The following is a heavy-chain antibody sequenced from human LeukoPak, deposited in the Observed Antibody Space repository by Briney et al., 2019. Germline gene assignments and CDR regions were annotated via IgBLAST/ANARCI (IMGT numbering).Heavy chain of an antibody. CDR1: GFRFEEYA. D-gene: IGHD3-10*01. CDR2: ITWNSGSV. CDR3: ANGESYYYGSGGGY. J-gene: IGHJ4*02. V-gene: IGHV3-9*01. Sequence: GRSLRLSCAASGFRFEEYAMYWVRQAPGKGPEWVSGITWNSGSVDYADSVKGRFTISRDNAKNSLYLQMNSLRPEDTAFYYCANGESYYYGSGGGYWGQGTRVTVSS.